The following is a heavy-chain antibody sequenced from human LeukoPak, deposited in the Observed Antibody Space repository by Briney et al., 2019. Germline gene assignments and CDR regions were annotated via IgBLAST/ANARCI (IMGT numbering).Heavy chain of an antibody. J-gene: IGHJ4*02. CDR1: GFTFSSYS. CDR3: AKEIWPTVATPGLTYFDY. CDR2: INSSSSYI. Sequence: PGGSLRLSCAASGFTFSSYSMNWVRQAPGKGLEWVSSINSSSSYIYYADSVKGRFTISRDNAKNSLYLQMNSLRAEDTAVYYDAKEIWPTVATPGLTYFDYWGQGALVTVSS. V-gene: IGHV3-21*01. D-gene: IGHD4-17*01.